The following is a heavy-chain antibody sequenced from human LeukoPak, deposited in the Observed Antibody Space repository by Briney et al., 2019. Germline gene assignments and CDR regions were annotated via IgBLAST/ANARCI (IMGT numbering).Heavy chain of an antibody. Sequence: PGGSLRLSCAASGFAFSTYGMHWVRQAPGKGLEWVAYIQCDGRNKQYADSVKGRFTISRDNSKNTLYLQMNMLKADDTALYYCAKKKAGNGDRFDSWGQGTLLTVSS. CDR2: IQCDGRNK. D-gene: IGHD2-8*01. CDR1: GFAFSTYG. J-gene: IGHJ4*02. CDR3: AKKKAGNGDRFDS. V-gene: IGHV3-30*02.